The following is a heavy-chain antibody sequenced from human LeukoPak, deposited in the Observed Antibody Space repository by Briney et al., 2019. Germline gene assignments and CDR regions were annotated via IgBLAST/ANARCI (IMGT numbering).Heavy chain of an antibody. D-gene: IGHD2-21*01. J-gene: IGHJ3*02. CDR1: QFIFNNYA. Sequence: GRSLRLSCAASQFIFNNYAMSWVRQAPGKGLEWVASISYDGVDKYYADSLKGRFTMSRDNSKNSVYLQMDSLRVEDTAMYYCAKDSFIAVGAGRPHAFDIWGQGTMVTVSS. CDR2: ISYDGVDK. V-gene: IGHV3-30-3*01. CDR3: AKDSFIAVGAGRPHAFDI.